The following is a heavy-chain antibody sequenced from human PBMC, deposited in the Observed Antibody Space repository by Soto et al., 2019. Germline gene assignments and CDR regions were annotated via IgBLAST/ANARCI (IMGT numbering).Heavy chain of an antibody. D-gene: IGHD5-18*01. CDR2: INPNSGGT. CDR1: GYTFTGYY. CDR3: ARVGLWAPSVDAFDI. Sequence: ASVKVSCKASGYTFTGYYMHWVRQAPGQGLEWMGWINPNSGGTNYAQKFQGWVTMTRDTSISTAYMELSRLRSDDTAVYYCARVGLWAPSVDAFDIWGQGTMVTVSS. J-gene: IGHJ3*02. V-gene: IGHV1-2*04.